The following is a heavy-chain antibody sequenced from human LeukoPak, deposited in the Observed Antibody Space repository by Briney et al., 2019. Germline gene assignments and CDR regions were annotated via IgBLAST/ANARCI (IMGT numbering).Heavy chain of an antibody. J-gene: IGHJ4*02. D-gene: IGHD6-13*01. CDR2: ISWNSASV. CDR3: AKDYGYSSSWYDY. V-gene: IGHV3-9*01. Sequence: PGGSLRLSCAASGFTFSSYSMNWVRQAPGKGLEWVSTISWNSASVGYVDSVKGRFTISRDNAKKTLYLQMNSLRPEDTALYYCAKDYGYSSSWYDYWGQGTLVTVSS. CDR1: GFTFSSYS.